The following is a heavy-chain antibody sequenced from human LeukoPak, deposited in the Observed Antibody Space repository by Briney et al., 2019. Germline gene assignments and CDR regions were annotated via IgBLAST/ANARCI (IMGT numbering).Heavy chain of an antibody. J-gene: IGHJ5*02. CDR1: GGSFSGYY. Sequence: SETLSLTCAVYGGSFSGYYWSWIRQPPGKGLEWIGEINHSGSTNYNPSLKSRVTISVDTSKNQFSLKLSSVTAADTAVYYCARWRAASRLYWFDPWRQGTLVTVSS. D-gene: IGHD6-13*01. V-gene: IGHV4-34*01. CDR3: ARWRAASRLYWFDP. CDR2: INHSGST.